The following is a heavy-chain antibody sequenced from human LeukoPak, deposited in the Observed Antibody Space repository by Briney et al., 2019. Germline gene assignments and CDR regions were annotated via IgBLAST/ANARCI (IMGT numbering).Heavy chain of an antibody. CDR2: IRSSSSYI. V-gene: IGHV3-21*01. CDR3: ARDVAAGIFDY. Sequence: GGSLRLSCAASGFTFSSYSMNWVRQAPGKGLEWVSSIRSSSSYIYYADSVKGRFTISRDNAKNSLYLQMNSLRAEDTAVYYCARDVAAGIFDYWGQGTLVTVSS. D-gene: IGHD6-13*01. CDR1: GFTFSSYS. J-gene: IGHJ4*02.